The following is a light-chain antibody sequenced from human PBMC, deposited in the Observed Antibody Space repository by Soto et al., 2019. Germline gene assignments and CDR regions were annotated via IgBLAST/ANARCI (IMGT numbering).Light chain of an antibody. CDR3: QQSYSSPPT. V-gene: IGKV1-39*01. CDR1: QSVGNF. CDR2: AAS. Sequence: DIQMTQSPSSLSASVVDRVAITCRASQSVGNFLNWYQQKPGLPPKYLIYAASNLQSGVPSRFSGSGSGTDFTLTISSLQPEDFATYYCQQSYSSPPTFGQGTKVDIK. J-gene: IGKJ1*01.